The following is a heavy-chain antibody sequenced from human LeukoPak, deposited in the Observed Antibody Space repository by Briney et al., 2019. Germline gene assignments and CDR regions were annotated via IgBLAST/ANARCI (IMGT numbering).Heavy chain of an antibody. CDR1: GFTFSTSA. Sequence: GGSLRLSCAASGFTFSTSAMSWVRQAPGKGLEWVSVIGTTMRDKYYADSGKGRFAISRDNSKNTVYLQLNSLRVEDTAVYYCAKRVAAAGRTYYFDYWGQGTVVIVSS. CDR3: AKRVAAAGRTYYFDY. J-gene: IGHJ4*02. CDR2: IGTTMRDK. V-gene: IGHV3-23*01. D-gene: IGHD6-13*01.